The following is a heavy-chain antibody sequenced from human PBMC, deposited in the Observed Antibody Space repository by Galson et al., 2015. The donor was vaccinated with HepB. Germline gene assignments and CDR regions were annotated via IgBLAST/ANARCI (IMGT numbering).Heavy chain of an antibody. J-gene: IGHJ4*02. CDR1: GYSFTSYW. V-gene: IGHV5-10-1*01. CDR2: IDPSDSYT. CDR3: ARHEGYSSSSDY. D-gene: IGHD6-6*01. Sequence: QSGAEVKKPGESLRISCKGSGYSFTSYWISWVRQMPGKGLEWMGRIDPSDSYTNYSPSFQGHVTISADKSISTAYLQWSSLKASVTAMYYCARHEGYSSSSDYWGQGTLVTVTS.